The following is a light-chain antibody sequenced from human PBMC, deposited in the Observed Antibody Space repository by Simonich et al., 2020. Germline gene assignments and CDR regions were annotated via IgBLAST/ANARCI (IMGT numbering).Light chain of an antibody. CDR1: QSISSW. CDR3: QQYNSYSHT. CDR2: KAY. J-gene: IGKJ2*01. Sequence: DIQMTQSPSTLSASVGDRVTITCRARQSISSWLAWYQQKPGKAPKLLIYKAYSLESGVPSRFSGSGSGTEFTLTISSLQPDDFATYYCQQYNSYSHTFGQGTKLEIK. V-gene: IGKV1-5*03.